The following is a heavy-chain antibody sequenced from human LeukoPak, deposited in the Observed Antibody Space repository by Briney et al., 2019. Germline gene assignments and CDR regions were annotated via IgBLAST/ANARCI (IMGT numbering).Heavy chain of an antibody. CDR3: ARENWGGSDY. CDR2: ISPNGGNT. Sequence: AGSLRLSCAASGCTFSRYTMHWVRQAPGKGLESVSAISPNGGNTYYVNSVKGRFIISRDNSKNTLYLQMGSLRPEDMAVYYCARENWGGSDYWGQGTLVTVSS. J-gene: IGHJ4*02. V-gene: IGHV3-64*01. D-gene: IGHD7-27*01. CDR1: GCTFSRYT.